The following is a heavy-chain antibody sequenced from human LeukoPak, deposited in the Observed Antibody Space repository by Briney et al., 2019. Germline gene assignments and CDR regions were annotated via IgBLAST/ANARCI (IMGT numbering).Heavy chain of an antibody. J-gene: IGHJ6*03. V-gene: IGHV3-30*04. D-gene: IGHD3-9*01. CDR1: GFTFSTYT. CDR2: MSYDGNDK. CDR3: AREGHYDILTGYSPVEYYYYYMDV. Sequence: PGGSLRLSCAASGFTFSTYTIHWVRQAPGKGLDWVAVMSYDGNDKHYAASVKGRFTISRDNSKNTVYLQMNSLRAEDTAVYYCAREGHYDILTGYSPVEYYYYYMDVWGKGTTVTVSS.